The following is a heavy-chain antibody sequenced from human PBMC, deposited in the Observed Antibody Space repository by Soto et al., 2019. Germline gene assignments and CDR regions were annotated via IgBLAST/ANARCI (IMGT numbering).Heavy chain of an antibody. CDR1: GFTFGAYT. D-gene: IGHD1-26*01. CDR2: ISYDGKNE. J-gene: IGHJ3*01. Sequence: QVQLVESGGGVVQPGRSLRLSCAASGFTFGAYTMHWVRQPPGKGLEWVAVISYDGKNEHYTDPVKGRFTVSRDNSKSTLYLQMNSLKSEDTAVYYCARDGYSGRSDGFDVWGQGKMVTVSS. V-gene: IGHV3-30*04. CDR3: ARDGYSGRSDGFDV.